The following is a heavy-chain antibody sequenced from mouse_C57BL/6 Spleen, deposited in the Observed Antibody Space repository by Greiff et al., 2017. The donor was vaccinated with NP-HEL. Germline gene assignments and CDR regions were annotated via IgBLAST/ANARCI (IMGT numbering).Heavy chain of an antibody. Sequence: VQLQQSGPELVKPGASVKISCKASGYTFTDYYMNWVKQSHGKSLEWIGDINPNNGGTSYNQKFKGKATLTVDKSSSTAYMELRSLTSEDSAVYYCARAPSRYFDVWGTGTTVTVSS. CDR1: GYTFTDYY. J-gene: IGHJ1*03. V-gene: IGHV1-26*01. CDR3: ARAPSRYFDV. CDR2: INPNNGGT.